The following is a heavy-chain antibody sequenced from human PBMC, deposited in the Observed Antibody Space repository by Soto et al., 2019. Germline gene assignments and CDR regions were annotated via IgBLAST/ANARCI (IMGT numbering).Heavy chain of an antibody. CDR1: GFTFSSYW. D-gene: IGHD2-15*01. V-gene: IGHV3-7*01. CDR2: IKQDGSEK. CDR3: ARAPRAGYCSGGSCYVYYGMDV. J-gene: IGHJ6*02. Sequence: GSLRLSCAASGFTFSSYWMSWVRQAPGKGLEWVANIKQDGSEKYYVDSVKGRFTISRDNAKNSLYLQMNSLRAEDTAVYYCARAPRAGYCSGGSCYVYYGMDVWGQGTTVTVSS.